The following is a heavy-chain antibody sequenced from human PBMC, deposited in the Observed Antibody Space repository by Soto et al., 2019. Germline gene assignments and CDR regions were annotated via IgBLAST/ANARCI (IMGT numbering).Heavy chain of an antibody. CDR2: ISAYNGNT. CDR1: GYTFTSYG. V-gene: IGHV1-18*01. J-gene: IGHJ5*02. CDR3: ARDPPYSSGWYAGFDP. Sequence: QVQLVQSGAEVKKPGASVKVSCKASGYTFTSYGISWVRQAPGQGLEWMGWISAYNGNTNYAQKLQGRVTMTTDTTTSTADMALRSLRSDDTAVYYCARDPPYSSGWYAGFDPWGQGTLVTVSS. D-gene: IGHD6-19*01.